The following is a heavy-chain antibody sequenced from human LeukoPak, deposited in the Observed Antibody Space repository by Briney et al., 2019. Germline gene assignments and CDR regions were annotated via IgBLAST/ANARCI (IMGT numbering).Heavy chain of an antibody. D-gene: IGHD4-17*01. V-gene: IGHV3-30*04. CDR3: ATSTLILRLIFNY. CDR2: ISYDGSNE. CDR1: GFTFSSYV. J-gene: IGHJ4*02. Sequence: GGSLRLSCAASGFTFSSYVMHWVRQAPGKGLEWVAIISYDGSNEYYADSVKGRFTISRDNSKNTLYLQMNSLRAEDTAVYYCATSTLILRLIFNYWGQGTLVTVSS.